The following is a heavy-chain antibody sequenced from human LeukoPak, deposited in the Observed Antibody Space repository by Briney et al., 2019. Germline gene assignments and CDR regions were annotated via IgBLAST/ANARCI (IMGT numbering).Heavy chain of an antibody. CDR1: GGSISDYY. Sequence: SETLSLTCTVSGGSISDYYWSWIRQPAGKGLEWIGRIYTNGNSNYNPSLKGRVTMSVDTSKKQVSLKLTSVTAADTAVYYCARQSAIFALHYYYMDVWGKGTTVTVSS. V-gene: IGHV4-4*07. CDR3: ARQSAIFALHYYYMDV. J-gene: IGHJ6*03. CDR2: IYTNGNS. D-gene: IGHD3-3*01.